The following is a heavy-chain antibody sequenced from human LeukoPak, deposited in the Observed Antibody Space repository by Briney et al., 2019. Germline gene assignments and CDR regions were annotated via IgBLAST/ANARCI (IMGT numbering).Heavy chain of an antibody. D-gene: IGHD4-17*01. J-gene: IGHJ5*02. CDR1: GGSIASGDYY. CDR3: ARDLYGDGSYFDP. CDR2: IYLGGSS. V-gene: IGHV4-61*02. Sequence: SETLSLTCTVSGGSIASGDYYWSWLRQPAGKGLEWIGRIYLGGSSSYNPSLKSRVTISADTSKNQFSLILSSVTAADTALYYCARDLYGDGSYFDPWGQGTLVTVSS.